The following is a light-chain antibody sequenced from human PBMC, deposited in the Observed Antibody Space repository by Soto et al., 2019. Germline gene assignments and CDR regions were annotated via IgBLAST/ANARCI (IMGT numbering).Light chain of an antibody. CDR1: QSVRSS. Sequence: EIVMTQSPATLSVSPGERATLSCRASQSVRSSLAWYQQKPGQAPRLLIYGASTRATGIPARFTGSGSGTEFTLTISSLQSEDFAVYYCQQYSDWYTFGQGTKLEIK. CDR3: QQYSDWYT. CDR2: GAS. J-gene: IGKJ2*01. V-gene: IGKV3-15*01.